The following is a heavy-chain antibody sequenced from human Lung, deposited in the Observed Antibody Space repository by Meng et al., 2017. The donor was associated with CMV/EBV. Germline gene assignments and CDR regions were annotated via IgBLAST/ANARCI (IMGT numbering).Heavy chain of an antibody. CDR2: VFSTGEK. J-gene: IGHJ4*02. Sequence: SGXXLVXPTETLTLTCTVSGFSLANSRLAVSWIRQPPGKALEWLAHVFSTGEKSYSTSLKNRLTVSKDTSNSQVFLTMTNMDPADTATYYCARIFYSSVWHIDFXGQGTLVTVSS. CDR3: ARIFYSSVWHIDF. D-gene: IGHD6-19*01. CDR1: GFSLANSRLA. V-gene: IGHV2-26*01.